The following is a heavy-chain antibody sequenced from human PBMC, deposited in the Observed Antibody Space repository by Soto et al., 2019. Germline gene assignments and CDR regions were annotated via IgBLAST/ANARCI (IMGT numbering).Heavy chain of an antibody. CDR1: GYALTTYD. CDR3: VRGSVWFGGYGMDV. Sequence: QVQLVQSGAEVKKPGASVKVSCKASGYALTTYDINWVRQATGQGPEWMGWMNPNSGHTVYAQKFQRRVTVTRDTSINTAYMELSSLRSEDTAVYYCVRGSVWFGGYGMDVWGQGTTVTVSS. J-gene: IGHJ6*02. V-gene: IGHV1-8*01. D-gene: IGHD3-10*01. CDR2: MNPNSGHT.